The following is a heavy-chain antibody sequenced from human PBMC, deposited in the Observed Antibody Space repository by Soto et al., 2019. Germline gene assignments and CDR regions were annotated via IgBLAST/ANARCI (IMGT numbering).Heavy chain of an antibody. Sequence: QVQLVQSGAEVKKPGSSVKVSCKASGGTFSSYAISWVRQAPGQGLEWMGGIIPIFGTANYAQKFQGRVTITADESTSTAYMELSRLSSEDTAVYYCARGPRLSMIVVKSWFDPWGQGTLVTVSS. D-gene: IGHD3-22*01. CDR3: ARGPRLSMIVVKSWFDP. CDR2: IIPIFGTA. J-gene: IGHJ5*02. CDR1: GGTFSSYA. V-gene: IGHV1-69*01.